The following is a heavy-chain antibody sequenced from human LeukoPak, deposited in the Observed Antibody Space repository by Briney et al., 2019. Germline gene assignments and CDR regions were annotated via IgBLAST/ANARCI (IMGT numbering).Heavy chain of an antibody. J-gene: IGHJ1*01. CDR1: GGSFSGYY. D-gene: IGHD6-13*01. CDR3: ARDIAAAGAEYFQH. V-gene: IGHV4-34*01. CDR2: INNSGST. Sequence: SETLSLTCAVYGGSFSGYYWSWIRQPPGKGLEWIGEINNSGSTNYNPSLKSRVTISVDTSKNQFSLKLSSVTAADTAVYYCARDIAAAGAEYFQHWGQGTLVTVSS.